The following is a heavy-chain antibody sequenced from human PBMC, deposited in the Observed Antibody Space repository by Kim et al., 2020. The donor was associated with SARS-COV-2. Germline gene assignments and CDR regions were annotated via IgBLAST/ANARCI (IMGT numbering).Heavy chain of an antibody. J-gene: IGHJ4*02. CDR1: GGSISSYY. Sequence: SETLSLTCTVSGGSISSYYWSWIRQPAGKGLEWIGRIYTSGSTNYNPSLKSRVTMSVDTSKNQFSLKLSSVTAADTAVYYCARDGGSGWRHYFDYWGQGTLVTVSS. V-gene: IGHV4-4*07. D-gene: IGHD6-19*01. CDR2: IYTSGST. CDR3: ARDGGSGWRHYFDY.